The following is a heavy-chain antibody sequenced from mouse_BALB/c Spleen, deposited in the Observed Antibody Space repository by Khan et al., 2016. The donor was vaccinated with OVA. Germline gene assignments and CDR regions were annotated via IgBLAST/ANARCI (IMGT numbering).Heavy chain of an antibody. Sequence: VQLKESGPSLVKPSQTLSLTCSVTGYSITSGYWNWIRKFPGNRLEFMGYIIYTGSTYYNPSLKSRISITRHTCKNQYYLQLKSVTNEDTATYEVARSTYRYAFVYWGQGTLVTVSA. CDR2: IIYTGST. CDR3: ARSTYRYAFVY. D-gene: IGHD2-14*01. CDR1: GYSITSGY. V-gene: IGHV3-8*02. J-gene: IGHJ3*01.